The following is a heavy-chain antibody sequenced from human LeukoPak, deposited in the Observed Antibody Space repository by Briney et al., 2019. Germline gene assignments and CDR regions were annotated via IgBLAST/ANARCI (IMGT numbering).Heavy chain of an antibody. CDR2: IYYSGST. D-gene: IGHD6-13*01. Sequence: PSETLSLTCTVSGGSISSYYWSWIRQPPGKGLEWIGYIYYSGSTNYNPSLKSRVTISVDTSKNQFSLKLSSVTAADTAVYYCARLGINRIAAAGIDYWGQGTLVTVSS. CDR1: GGSISSYY. V-gene: IGHV4-59*08. J-gene: IGHJ4*02. CDR3: ARLGINRIAAAGIDY.